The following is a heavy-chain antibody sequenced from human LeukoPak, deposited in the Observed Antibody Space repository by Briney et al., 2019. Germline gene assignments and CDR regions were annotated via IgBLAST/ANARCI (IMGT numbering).Heavy chain of an antibody. J-gene: IGHJ3*02. CDR3: AGGEYSSSLGAFDI. D-gene: IGHD6-6*01. CDR1: GGSINSGSYY. Sequence: SETLSLTCTLSGGSINSGSYYWSWIRQPAGKGLEWIGRTYSGGTTRYNPSLNSRVNISANSSKNQFSLRLSSVTAADTAVYYCAGGEYSSSLGAFDIWGQGTMVTVSS. V-gene: IGHV4-61*02. CDR2: TYSGGTT.